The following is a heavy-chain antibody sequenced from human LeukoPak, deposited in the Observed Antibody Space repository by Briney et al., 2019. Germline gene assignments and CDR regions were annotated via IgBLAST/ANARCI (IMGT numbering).Heavy chain of an antibody. D-gene: IGHD3-22*01. J-gene: IGHJ4*02. V-gene: IGHV4-39*07. CDR1: GGSIRDTTYY. Sequence: SETLSLTCTVSGGSIRDTTYYWGWIRQPPGKGLECIGRIYYSGNTYYNPSLMSRVTISVDTSKNQFSLNLSSVTAADTAVYYCARAPHFFDISGSRYYFDYWGQGTLVTVSS. CDR3: ARAPHFFDISGSRYYFDY. CDR2: IYYSGNT.